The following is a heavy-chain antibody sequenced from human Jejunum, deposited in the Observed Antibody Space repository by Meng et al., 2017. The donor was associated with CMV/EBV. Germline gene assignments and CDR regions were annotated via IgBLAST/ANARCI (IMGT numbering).Heavy chain of an antibody. CDR3: ARGGYDFWTDYLHY. D-gene: IGHD3/OR15-3a*01. Sequence: ASVFTLSSYSMYWVRQAPGQGLAWVSRINSDGTITYYADSVKGRFTISRDNAKNTLYLHMNSLRAEDTATYYCARGGYDFWTDYLHYWGQGTLVTVSS. CDR1: VFTLSSYS. V-gene: IGHV3-74*01. J-gene: IGHJ4*02. CDR2: INSDGTIT.